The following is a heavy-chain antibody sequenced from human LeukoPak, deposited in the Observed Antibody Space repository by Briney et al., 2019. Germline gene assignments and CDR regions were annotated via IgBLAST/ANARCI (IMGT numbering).Heavy chain of an antibody. CDR3: ARKVVAATDY. J-gene: IGHJ4*02. CDR2: ISSSSSYI. V-gene: IGHV3-21*01. CDR1: GFTFNNYG. Sequence: GGSLRLSCAASGFTFNNYGVSWVRQAPGKGLEWVSSISSSSSYIYYADSVKGRFTISRDNAKNSLYLQMNSLRAEDTAVYYCARKVVAATDYWGQGTLVTVSS. D-gene: IGHD2-15*01.